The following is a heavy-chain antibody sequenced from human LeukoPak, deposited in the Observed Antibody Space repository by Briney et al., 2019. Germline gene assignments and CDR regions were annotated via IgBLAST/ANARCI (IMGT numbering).Heavy chain of an antibody. Sequence: SETLSLTCTVSGGSISSSSYYWGWIRQPPGKGLEWIGSFYYSGSTYYNPSLKSRVTISVDTSKNQFSLKLSSVTAADTAVYYCARSGYSSGWYNWFDPWGQGTLVTVSS. J-gene: IGHJ5*02. V-gene: IGHV4-39*07. D-gene: IGHD6-19*01. CDR2: FYYSGST. CDR1: GGSISSSSYY. CDR3: ARSGYSSGWYNWFDP.